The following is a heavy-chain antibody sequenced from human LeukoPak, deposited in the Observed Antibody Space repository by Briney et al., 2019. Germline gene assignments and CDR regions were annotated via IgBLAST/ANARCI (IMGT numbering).Heavy chain of an antibody. D-gene: IGHD5-18*01. Sequence: PSETLSLTCSVSGGSISTYYWSWVRQPPGKGLEWIGYVYDSGATNYNPSLKSRLTISVDTSKNQFSLKLRSVTAADTAVYYCARGYTAMSRNYYYGMDVWGQGTTVTVSS. J-gene: IGHJ6*02. V-gene: IGHV4-59*01. CDR1: GGSISTYY. CDR2: VYDSGAT. CDR3: ARGYTAMSRNYYYGMDV.